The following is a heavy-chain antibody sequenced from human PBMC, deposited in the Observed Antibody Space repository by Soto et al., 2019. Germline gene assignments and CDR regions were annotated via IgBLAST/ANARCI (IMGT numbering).Heavy chain of an antibody. CDR3: ARVRFGEWGYAMDV. CDR2: ISSSGSSI. J-gene: IGHJ6*02. CDR1: GLTFSDCY. Sequence: QVQPVESGGGLVKPGGSLRLSCAASGLTFSDCYMNWIRQAPGKGLEWVSYISSSGSSINYAGSVKGRFTISRDNAKNSLYLQMNSLRAEDTAMYYCARVRFGEWGYAMDVWGQGTTVTVSS. D-gene: IGHD3-10*01. V-gene: IGHV3-11*01.